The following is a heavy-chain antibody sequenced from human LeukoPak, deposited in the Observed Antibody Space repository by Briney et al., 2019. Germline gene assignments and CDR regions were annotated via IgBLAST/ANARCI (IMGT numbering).Heavy chain of an antibody. V-gene: IGHV4-59*08. CDR1: GGPISSYY. CDR2: IYYSGST. J-gene: IGHJ6*03. CDR3: ARSVRRNYMDV. Sequence: SETLSLTCTVSGGPISSYYWSWIRQPPGKGLEWIGYIYYSGSTKYNPSLKSRVTISVDTSKNQFSLKLSSVTAADTAVYYCARSVRRNYMDVWGKGTTVTVSS. D-gene: IGHD3-10*02.